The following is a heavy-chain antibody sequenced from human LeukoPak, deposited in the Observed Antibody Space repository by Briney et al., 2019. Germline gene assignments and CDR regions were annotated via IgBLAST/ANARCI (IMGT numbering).Heavy chain of an antibody. CDR3: ASYDFWSGYPPGYYYYGMDV. CDR2: IYYSGST. J-gene: IGHJ6*02. D-gene: IGHD3-3*01. CDR1: GGSVSSGSYY. V-gene: IGHV4-61*01. Sequence: SETLSLTCTVSGGSVSSGSYYWSWIRQPPGKGLEWIGYIYYSGSTNYNPSLKSPVTISVDTSKNQFSLKLSSVTAADTAVYYCASYDFWSGYPPGYYYYGMDVWGQGTTVTVSS.